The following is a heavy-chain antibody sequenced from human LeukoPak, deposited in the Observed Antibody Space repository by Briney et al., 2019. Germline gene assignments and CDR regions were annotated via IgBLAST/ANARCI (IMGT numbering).Heavy chain of an antibody. CDR1: GFTFSSYA. CDR3: AHYGGNHDAFDI. D-gene: IGHD4-23*01. V-gene: IGHV3-30*14. J-gene: IGHJ3*02. Sequence: GGSLRLSCAASGFTFSSYAMHWVRQAPGKGLEWVAVISYDGSNKYYADSVKGRFTISRDNSKNTLYLQMNSLRAEDTAVYYCAHYGGNHDAFDIWGQGTMVTVSS. CDR2: ISYDGSNK.